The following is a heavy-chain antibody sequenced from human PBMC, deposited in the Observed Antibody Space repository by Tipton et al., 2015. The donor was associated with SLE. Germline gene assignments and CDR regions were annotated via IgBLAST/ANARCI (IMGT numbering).Heavy chain of an antibody. CDR1: GFSLSGYT. V-gene: IGHV3-21*01. CDR2: ITGGGNYI. CDR3: AKGMLVPAPLYYMDV. Sequence: SLRLSCAASGFSLSGYTMNWVRQAPGKGLEWVSSITGGGNYINYAESVKGRFTISRDNAKNTLYLQVNSLRAEDTAVYYCAKGMLVPAPLYYMDVWGKGTTVTVSS. J-gene: IGHJ6*03. D-gene: IGHD2-21*02.